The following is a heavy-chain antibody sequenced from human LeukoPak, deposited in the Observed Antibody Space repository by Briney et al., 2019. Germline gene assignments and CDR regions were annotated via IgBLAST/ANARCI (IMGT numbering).Heavy chain of an antibody. CDR3: ARMEGSAGTIDY. Sequence: PSETLSLTCVVSGGSISSGNWWSWVRQPSGKGLEWIGEIYHSGSTNYNPSLKSRVTISVDKSKNQFSLKLSSVTAAGTAVYYCARMEGSAGTIDYWGQGTLVTVFS. D-gene: IGHD6-13*01. V-gene: IGHV4-4*02. CDR2: IYHSGST. CDR1: GGSISSGNW. J-gene: IGHJ4*02.